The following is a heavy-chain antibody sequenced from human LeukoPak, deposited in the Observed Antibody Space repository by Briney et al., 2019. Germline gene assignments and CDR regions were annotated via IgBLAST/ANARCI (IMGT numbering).Heavy chain of an antibody. CDR2: VMAIFGGV. Sequence: GASVKVSCKAPRGTFDSYGISWVRQAPGQGLEWMGGVMAIFGGVKYGRKFQGRATITTDASTSTAYMELRSLTSEDTGIYYCARGELGDRSGFSFFDYWGQGTLVTVSS. D-gene: IGHD3-22*01. CDR1: RGTFDSYG. CDR3: ARGELGDRSGFSFFDY. V-gene: IGHV1-69*05. J-gene: IGHJ4*02.